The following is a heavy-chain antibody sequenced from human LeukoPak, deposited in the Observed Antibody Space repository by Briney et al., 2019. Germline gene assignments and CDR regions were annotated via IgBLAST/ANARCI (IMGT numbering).Heavy chain of an antibody. J-gene: IGHJ6*03. D-gene: IGHD3-3*01. CDR3: ARVDVGLEWLPRRIYYYYMDV. V-gene: IGHV3-74*01. Sequence: GGSLRLSCEASGFLFSGFGMHWVRQAPGKGLVWVSHINSDGSSTSYADSVKGRFTISRDSAKNTLYLQMNSLRAEDTAVYYCARVDVGLEWLPRRIYYYYMDVWGKGTTVTVSS. CDR1: GFLFSGFG. CDR2: INSDGSST.